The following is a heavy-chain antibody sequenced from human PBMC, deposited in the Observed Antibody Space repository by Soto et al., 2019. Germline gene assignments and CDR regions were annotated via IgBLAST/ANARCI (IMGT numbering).Heavy chain of an antibody. Sequence: GGSLRLSCSASGFTFSSYAMHWVRQAPGKGLEYASAISSNGGSTYYADSVKGRFTISRDNSKNTLYLQMSSLRAEDTAVYYCVKDDNWNFKYYFDYWGQGTLVTVSS. V-gene: IGHV3-64D*06. CDR2: ISSNGGST. CDR3: VKDDNWNFKYYFDY. J-gene: IGHJ4*02. D-gene: IGHD1-7*01. CDR1: GFTFSSYA.